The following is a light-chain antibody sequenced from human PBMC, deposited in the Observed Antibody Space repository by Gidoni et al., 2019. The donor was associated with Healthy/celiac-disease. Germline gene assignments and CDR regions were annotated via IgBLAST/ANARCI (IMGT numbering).Light chain of an antibody. Sequence: EIVMTRSPATLSVSQGERATLSCRASQSVSSNLAWYQQKPGQAPRLLIYGASTRATGIPARFSGSGSGTEFTLTISSLQSEDFAVYYCQQYNNWPPAFGQGTKVEIK. J-gene: IGKJ1*01. CDR3: QQYNNWPPA. CDR2: GAS. CDR1: QSVSSN. V-gene: IGKV3-15*01.